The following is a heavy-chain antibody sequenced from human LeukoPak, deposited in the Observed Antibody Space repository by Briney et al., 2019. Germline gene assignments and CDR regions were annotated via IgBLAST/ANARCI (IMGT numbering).Heavy chain of an antibody. J-gene: IGHJ6*03. CDR3: ARDRGYYGSGARKIPATRYYYYYMDV. CDR2: IYSGGST. Sequence: GGSLRLSCAASGFTVSSNYMSWVRQAPGKGLEWVSVIYSGGSTYYADSVKGRFTISRDNSKNTLYLQMNSLRAEDTAVYYCARDRGYYGSGARKIPATRYYYYYMDVWGKGTTVTVSS. V-gene: IGHV3-66*02. CDR1: GFTVSSNY. D-gene: IGHD3-10*01.